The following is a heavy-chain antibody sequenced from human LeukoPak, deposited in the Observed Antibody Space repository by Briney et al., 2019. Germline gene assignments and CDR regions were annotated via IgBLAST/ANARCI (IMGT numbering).Heavy chain of an antibody. D-gene: IGHD3-10*01. V-gene: IGHV3-74*01. CDR2: IKSDGSST. CDR1: GFTFSTSW. Sequence: HPGGSLRLSCAASGFTFSTSWMYWVRQAPGKGLVWVSRIKSDGSSTSYADSVKGRFTISRDNAKNTLYLQMNSLRAEDTAMYYCVRDGGRLNFGNGASFDYWGQGTLVTVSS. J-gene: IGHJ4*02. CDR3: VRDGGRLNFGNGASFDY.